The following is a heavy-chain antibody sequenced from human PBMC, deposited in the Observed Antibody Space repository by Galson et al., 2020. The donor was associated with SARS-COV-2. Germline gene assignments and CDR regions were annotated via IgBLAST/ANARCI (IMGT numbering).Heavy chain of an antibody. V-gene: IGHV4-39*01. CDR2: IYYSGST. D-gene: IGHD3-10*01. CDR1: GGSISSSSYY. J-gene: IGHJ5*02. CDR3: ARDYGSGSYRGNWFDP. Sequence: SQTLSLTCTVSGGSISSSSYYWGWIRQPPGKGLEWIGSIYYSGSTYYNPSLKSRVTISVDTSKNQFSLKLSPVTAADTAVYYCARDYGSGSYRGNWFDPWGQGTLVTVSS.